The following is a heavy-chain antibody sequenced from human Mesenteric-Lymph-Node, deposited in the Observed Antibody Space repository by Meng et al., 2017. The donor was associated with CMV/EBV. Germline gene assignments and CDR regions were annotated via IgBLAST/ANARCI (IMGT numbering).Heavy chain of an antibody. CDR1: GGSVTSNNYY. D-gene: IGHD1-1*01. Sequence: SETLSLTCTVSGGSVTSNNYYWTWIRQPPGKGLEWIGYIYYTGSTNYNPSLKSRVTISVDTSKNQFSLRLSSVTAADTAVYYCARGGFNYHYGMDVWGQGTTVTVSS. J-gene: IGHJ6*02. CDR2: IYYTGST. V-gene: IGHV4-61*01. CDR3: ARGGFNYHYGMDV.